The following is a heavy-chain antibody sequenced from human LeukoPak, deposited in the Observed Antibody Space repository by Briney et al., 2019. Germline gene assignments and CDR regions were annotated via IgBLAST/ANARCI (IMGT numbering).Heavy chain of an antibody. D-gene: IGHD3-22*01. CDR2: ISYDGTNK. CDR1: GFTLSTYA. V-gene: IGHV3-30*10. J-gene: IGHJ4*02. CDR3: ARGAYYYQSSTSGGY. Sequence: PGGSLRFSCAASGFTLSTYAMHWVRQAPGKGLEWVAVISYDGTNKYYTDSVKGRFTISRDNSENTLYLQMDGLRGDDTAVYYCARGAYYYQSSTSGGYWGQGTLVFVS.